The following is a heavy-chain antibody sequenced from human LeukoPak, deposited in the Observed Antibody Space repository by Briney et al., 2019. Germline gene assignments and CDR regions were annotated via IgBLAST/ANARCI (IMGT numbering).Heavy chain of an antibody. CDR3: ARKYYDSSGYPYYFDY. Sequence: ASVKVPCKASGGTFSSYAISWVRQAPGQGLEWMGRIIPILGIANYAQKFQGRVTITADKSTSTAYMELSSLRSEDTAVCYCARKYYDSSGYPYYFDYWGQGTLVTVSS. CDR2: IIPILGIA. V-gene: IGHV1-69*04. CDR1: GGTFSSYA. D-gene: IGHD3-22*01. J-gene: IGHJ4*02.